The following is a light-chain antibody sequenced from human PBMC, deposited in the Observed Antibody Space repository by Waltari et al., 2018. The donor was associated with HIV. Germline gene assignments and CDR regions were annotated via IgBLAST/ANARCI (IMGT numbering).Light chain of an antibody. CDR1: SSDVGSYNL. V-gene: IGLV2-23*02. CDR2: EVS. J-gene: IGLJ2*01. Sequence: QSALTQPASVSGSPGQSITISCTGTSSDVGSYNLVSWYQQHPGKAPKLMIYEVSKRPSGVSNRFPCSQSGNTASLTSSVLQAVDEADYYCCSYAGSSTVVFGGGTKLTVL. CDR3: CSYAGSSTVV.